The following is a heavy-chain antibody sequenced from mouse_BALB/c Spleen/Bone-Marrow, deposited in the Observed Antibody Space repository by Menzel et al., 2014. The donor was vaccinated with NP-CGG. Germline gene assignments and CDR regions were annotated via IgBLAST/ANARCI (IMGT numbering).Heavy chain of an antibody. CDR2: IDPSDSKT. D-gene: IGHD2-1*01. V-gene: IGHV1-69*02. Sequence: QVQLQQSGAELVKPGAPVKLSCKASGYSFTSYWMNWVKQRPGRGLKWIGRIDPSDSKTHYNQKFNAKTTLTVYKSSTTDYIQLCSLTSEDSAVYSWERDHLCSGNYEFVYWGQGTLVTVSA. CDR1: GYSFTSYW. J-gene: IGHJ3*01. CDR3: ERDHLCSGNYEFVY.